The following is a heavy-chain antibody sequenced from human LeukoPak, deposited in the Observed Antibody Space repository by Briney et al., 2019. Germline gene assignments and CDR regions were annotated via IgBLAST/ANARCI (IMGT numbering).Heavy chain of an antibody. Sequence: GGSLRLSCAASGFTFSSYAMSWVRQAPGKGLEWVSAISGSGGSTYYADSVKGRFTISRDNSKNTLYLQMNSLRAEDTAVYYCAKDGGRDVVVVAATGRPNYYYGMDVWGQGTMVTVSS. J-gene: IGHJ6*02. D-gene: IGHD2-15*01. V-gene: IGHV3-23*01. CDR3: AKDGGRDVVVVAATGRPNYYYGMDV. CDR1: GFTFSSYA. CDR2: ISGSGGST.